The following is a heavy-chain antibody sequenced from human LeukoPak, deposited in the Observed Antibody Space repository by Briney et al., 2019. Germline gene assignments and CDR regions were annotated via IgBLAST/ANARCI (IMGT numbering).Heavy chain of an antibody. J-gene: IGHJ1*01. CDR1: GGSISSYY. Sequence: SDTLSLTCTVSGGSISSYYWSWIRQPPGKGLEWMGNIHYSGSTNYNPSLKSRVTISVDTSKKQFSLKLSSVTAADTAVYYCARGVSYYDSSGYYNEYFQHWGQGTLVTVSS. D-gene: IGHD3-22*01. CDR2: IHYSGST. V-gene: IGHV4-59*08. CDR3: ARGVSYYDSSGYYNEYFQH.